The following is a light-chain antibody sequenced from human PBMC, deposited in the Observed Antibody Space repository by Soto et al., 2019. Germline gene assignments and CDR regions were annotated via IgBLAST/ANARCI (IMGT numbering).Light chain of an antibody. CDR2: DVS. J-gene: IGLJ2*01. V-gene: IGLV2-14*01. CDR1: SSDVGGYNY. Sequence: QSALTQPASVSGSPGQSITISCTGTSSDVGGYNYVSWYQQHPGKAPNLMIYDVSNRPSGFSNRFSGSKSGYTASLTISGLEAEDEADYYCSSYTSSSTVIFGGGTKLTVL. CDR3: SSYTSSSTVI.